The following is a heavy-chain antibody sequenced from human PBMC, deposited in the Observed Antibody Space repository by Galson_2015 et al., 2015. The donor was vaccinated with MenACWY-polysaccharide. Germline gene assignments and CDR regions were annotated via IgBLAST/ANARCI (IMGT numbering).Heavy chain of an antibody. V-gene: IGHV3-74*01. J-gene: IGHJ5*02. D-gene: IGHD2-15*01. CDR1: GFSFRTYW. CDR2: INADGSAT. Sequence: SMRLSCAASGFSFRTYWMHWVRPAPGKGLVWVSRINADGSATDYADSVRGRFTISRDNATNTLSLEMNSLRAEDTAVYYCTKAGAKYCRGSSCYCNWFDPWGQGTLVTGSS. CDR3: TKAGAKYCRGSSCYCNWFDP.